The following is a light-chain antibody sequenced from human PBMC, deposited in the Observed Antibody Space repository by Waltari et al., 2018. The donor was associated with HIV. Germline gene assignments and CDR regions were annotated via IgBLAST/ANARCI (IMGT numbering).Light chain of an antibody. J-gene: IGKJ4*01. CDR2: GSS. CDR1: VFVNLY. Sequence: DVQLTQSPSFLSASVGDSVTITCRTSVFVNLYLNWYQQRPGEAPKLLIYGSSIVQSGVPSRFSGRGSGTNFVLTISGLRPEDSATYYCQQTFAMPLSFGAGTKVEI. V-gene: IGKV1-39*01. CDR3: QQTFAMPLS.